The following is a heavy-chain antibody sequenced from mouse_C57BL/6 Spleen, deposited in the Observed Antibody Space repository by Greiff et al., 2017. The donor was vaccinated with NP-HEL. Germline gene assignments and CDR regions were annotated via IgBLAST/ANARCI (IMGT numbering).Heavy chain of an antibody. Sequence: QVQLKESGAELVKPGASVKLSCKASGYTFTEYTIHWVKQRSGQGLAWIGWFYPGSGSIKYNEKFKDKATLTADKSSSTVYMGMSRLTSEDSAVYVSARHEEVGRGRYFDVWGTGTTVTVPS. CDR1: GYTFTEYT. D-gene: IGHD4-1*01. V-gene: IGHV1-62-2*01. J-gene: IGHJ1*03. CDR3: ARHEEVGRGRYFDV. CDR2: FYPGSGSI.